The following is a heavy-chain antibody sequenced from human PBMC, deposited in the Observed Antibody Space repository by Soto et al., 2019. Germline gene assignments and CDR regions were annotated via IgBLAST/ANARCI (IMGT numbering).Heavy chain of an antibody. Sequence: SQTLSLTCAISGDSVSSTSAAWSWIRQSPSRGLEWLGRTYYRSKWYSDYAVSVKSRITINPDTSKNQLSLQLNSVTPEDTAVYYCARGSYYSGWVWGQGPLVTVYS. CDR2: TYYRSKWYS. D-gene: IGHD6-19*01. J-gene: IGHJ4*02. CDR1: GDSVSSTSAA. CDR3: ARGSYYSGWV. V-gene: IGHV6-1*01.